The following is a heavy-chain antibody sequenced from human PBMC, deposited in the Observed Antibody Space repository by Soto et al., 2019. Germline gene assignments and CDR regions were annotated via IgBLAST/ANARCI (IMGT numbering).Heavy chain of an antibody. CDR3: ARDNDRPQLGGNYYYILDV. D-gene: IGHD2-8*01. V-gene: IGHV1-69*05. J-gene: IGHJ6*02. CDR2: IMPVFRTP. CDR1: GGTFRTAA. Sequence: QVQLEQSGAEVKKPGSSVKVSCKASGGTFRTAAISWVRQAPGQGLEWMGGIMPVFRTPDYAQKFQGRVTXTXDXXTNTAYMESSGLRSDDTAVYYCARDNDRPQLGGNYYYILDVWGQGTTITVSS.